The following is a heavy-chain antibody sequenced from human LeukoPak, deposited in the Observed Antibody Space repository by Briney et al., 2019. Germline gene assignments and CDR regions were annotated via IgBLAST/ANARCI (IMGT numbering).Heavy chain of an antibody. D-gene: IGHD2-15*01. J-gene: IGHJ6*02. V-gene: IGHV4-59*12. CDR1: GGSINNYY. CDR3: AREGGLGELLNPTTYYGMDV. CDR2: IYYTGST. Sequence: SETLSLTCTVSGGSINNYYWSWVRQPPGAGLEWLAYIYYTGSTNYNPSLKTRLTISVDTSKNQFSLKLSSVTAADTAVYYCAREGGLGELLNPTTYYGMDVWGQGTTVTVSS.